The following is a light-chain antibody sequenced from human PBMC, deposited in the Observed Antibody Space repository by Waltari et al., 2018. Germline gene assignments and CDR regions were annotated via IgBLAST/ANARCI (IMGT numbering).Light chain of an antibody. V-gene: IGLV2-23*02. CDR2: EVT. CDR1: SHDVGNYDL. J-gene: IGLJ2*01. Sequence: QSALTQPASVSGSPGQSITISCTGTSHDVGNYDLVSWYQQHPGKAPKLIIYEVTKRASGFSNRCAGSKAGNTASLTISGLHTEDEGDYYCCSYSGDLSFGVVFGGGTKLTVL. CDR3: CSYSGDLSFGVV.